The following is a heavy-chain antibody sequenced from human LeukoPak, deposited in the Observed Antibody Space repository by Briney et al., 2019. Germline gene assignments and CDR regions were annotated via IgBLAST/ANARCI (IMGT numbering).Heavy chain of an antibody. D-gene: IGHD6-19*01. CDR1: SGSISTSNYY. J-gene: IGHJ6*03. CDR3: AREANPVGWPYYYYYYYMDV. CDR2: IFYSGST. Sequence: SETLSLTCTVSSGSISTSNYYWGWVRQPPGKALEWIGNIFYSGSTYYSPSLKSRVTISLDTSRNQFSLKLNSVTAADTAVYYCAREANPVGWPYYYYYYYMDVWGKGTTVTVSS. V-gene: IGHV4-39*07.